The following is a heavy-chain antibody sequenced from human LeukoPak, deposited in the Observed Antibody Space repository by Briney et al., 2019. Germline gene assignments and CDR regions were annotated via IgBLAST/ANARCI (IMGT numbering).Heavy chain of an antibody. D-gene: IGHD1-14*01. Sequence: TSETLSLTCTVSGGSISSGGYYWSWIRQHPGKGLEWIGYIYYSGSTYYNPSLKSRVTISVDTSKNQFSLKLSSVTAADTAVYYCAGDPSHRTGAFDIWGQGTMVTVSS. V-gene: IGHV4-31*03. J-gene: IGHJ3*02. CDR1: GGSISSGGYY. CDR2: IYYSGST. CDR3: AGDPSHRTGAFDI.